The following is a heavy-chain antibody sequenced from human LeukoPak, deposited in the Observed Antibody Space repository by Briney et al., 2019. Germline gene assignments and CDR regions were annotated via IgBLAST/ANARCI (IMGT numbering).Heavy chain of an antibody. D-gene: IGHD5-18*01. J-gene: IGHJ4*02. V-gene: IGHV1-8*03. CDR1: GYSFTMYD. Sequence: ASVKVSCKTSGYSFTMYDINWVRQATGQGLEWMGRVNPNSGNTGYAQKFQGRVTITRNTSINTAYMELSSLRSEDTAVYYCSRGGYSYGDDYWGQGTLVTVSS. CDR2: VNPNSGNT. CDR3: SRGGYSYGDDY.